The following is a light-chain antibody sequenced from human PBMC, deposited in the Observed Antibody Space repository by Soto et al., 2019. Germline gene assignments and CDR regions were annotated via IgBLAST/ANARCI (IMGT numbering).Light chain of an antibody. CDR1: SSDVGDYNY. V-gene: IGLV2-11*01. Sequence: QSGLTQPRSVSGSPGQSVTISCTGTSSDVGDYNYVSWYQQHPGKAPKLMIYDVSNRPSGVPDRFSGSKSGNTASLTISGLQAEDEADYYCCSYVGTYTFEVFGTGTKLTVL. CDR2: DVS. J-gene: IGLJ1*01. CDR3: CSYVGTYTFEV.